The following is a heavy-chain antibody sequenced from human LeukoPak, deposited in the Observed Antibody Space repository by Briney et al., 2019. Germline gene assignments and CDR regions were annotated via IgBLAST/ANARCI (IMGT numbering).Heavy chain of an antibody. Sequence: GGSLRLSCAASGFTFRNYGMSWGRQAPGKGLEWVSYISSSGSTIYYADSVKGRFTISRDNAKNSLYLQMNSLRAEDTAVYYCAELGITMIGGVWGKGTTVTISS. J-gene: IGHJ6*04. CDR1: GFTFRNYG. CDR2: ISSSGSTI. D-gene: IGHD3-10*02. CDR3: AELGITMIGGV. V-gene: IGHV3-48*04.